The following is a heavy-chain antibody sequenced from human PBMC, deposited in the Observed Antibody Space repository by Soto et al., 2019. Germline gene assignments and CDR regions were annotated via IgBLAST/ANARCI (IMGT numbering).Heavy chain of an antibody. D-gene: IGHD6-13*01. V-gene: IGHV4-4*02. J-gene: IGHJ4*02. CDR1: GGSISTSNW. Sequence: QVQLQESGPGLVKPSGTLSLTCAVSGGSISTSNWWSWVRQPPGKGLEWIGEVYRTGSTNYNPSHESPLTRSVDKSKNQFSLKLTSVTAADTAVYYCASARATIAAAAIFDCWGQGTLVTVSS. CDR2: VYRTGST. CDR3: ASARATIAAAAIFDC.